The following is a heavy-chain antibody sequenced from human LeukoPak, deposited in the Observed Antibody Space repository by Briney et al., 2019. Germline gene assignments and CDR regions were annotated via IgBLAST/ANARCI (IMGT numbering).Heavy chain of an antibody. Sequence: PGGSLRLSCAASGFTFDDYAMNWVRQRPGKGLEWVSLITWDGGSTFYADSVRGRFTISRGNNKDSLYLQMNSLRVDDTAFYYCVKDKYSDGFFDYWGHGTLVTVSS. V-gene: IGHV3-43D*03. D-gene: IGHD5-12*01. J-gene: IGHJ5*01. CDR3: VKDKYSDGFFDY. CDR1: GFTFDDYA. CDR2: ITWDGGST.